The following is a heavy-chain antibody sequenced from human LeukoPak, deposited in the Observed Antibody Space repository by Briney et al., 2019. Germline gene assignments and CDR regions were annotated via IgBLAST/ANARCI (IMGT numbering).Heavy chain of an antibody. CDR1: GFTFSSYA. V-gene: IGHV3-53*01. CDR3: ARGGVESDRSDYSSFDY. J-gene: IGHJ4*02. Sequence: GGSLRLYCTASGFTFSSYAMSWVRQAPGKGLEWVSVIYTGGGTYYADSVKGRFTISRDNSKNTLYLQMNSLRAEDTAVYYCARGGVESDRSDYSSFDYWGQGTLVTVSS. D-gene: IGHD3-22*01. CDR2: IYTGGGT.